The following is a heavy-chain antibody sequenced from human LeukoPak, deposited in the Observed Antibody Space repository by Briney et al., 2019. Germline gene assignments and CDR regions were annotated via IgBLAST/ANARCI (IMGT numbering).Heavy chain of an antibody. V-gene: IGHV4-4*07. CDR3: ARDGAKYIVSYMDV. CDR2: IYTSGST. CDR1: GGSISSYY. J-gene: IGHJ6*03. D-gene: IGHD4/OR15-4a*01. Sequence: PSETLSLTCTVSGGSISSYYWSWIRQPAGKGLEWIGRIYTSGSTNYNPSLKSRVTMSVDTSKNQFSLKLSSVTAADTAVYYCARDGAKYIVSYMDVWGKGTTVTVSS.